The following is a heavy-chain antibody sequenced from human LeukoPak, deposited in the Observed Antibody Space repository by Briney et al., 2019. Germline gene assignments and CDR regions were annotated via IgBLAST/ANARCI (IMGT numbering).Heavy chain of an antibody. CDR1: GDSISNSY. D-gene: IGHD3-10*01. V-gene: IGHV4-59*08. CDR3: ARSPRAGVTPWFFDY. Sequence: PSETPSLTCTVSGDSISNSYWSWIRQPPGKGLEWIGYMYYSGSTNYNPSLKSRVTTSMDTSENQFSLKLSSVTAADTAVYYCARSPRAGVTPWFFDYWGQGTLVAVSS. J-gene: IGHJ4*02. CDR2: MYYSGST.